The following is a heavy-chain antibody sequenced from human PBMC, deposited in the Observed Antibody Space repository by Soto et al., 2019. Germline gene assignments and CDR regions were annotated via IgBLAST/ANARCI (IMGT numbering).Heavy chain of an antibody. CDR1: GFTFSSYG. CDR2: IWYDGSNK. D-gene: IGHD4-17*01. Sequence: GGSLRLSCAASGFTFSSYGMNWVRQAPGKGLDWVAVIWYDGSNKYYADSVKGRFTISRDNSKNTLYLQMNSLRAEDTAVYYCARDRGFSGDHLDYYYGMDVWGQGTTVTVSS. CDR3: ARDRGFSGDHLDYYYGMDV. J-gene: IGHJ6*02. V-gene: IGHV3-33*01.